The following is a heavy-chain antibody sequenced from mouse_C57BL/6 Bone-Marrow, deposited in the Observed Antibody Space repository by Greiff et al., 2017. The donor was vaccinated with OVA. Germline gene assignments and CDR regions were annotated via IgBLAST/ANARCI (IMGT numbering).Heavy chain of an antibody. CDR2: ISSGSSTI. CDR3: ARDPLLYYYAMDY. V-gene: IGHV5-17*01. J-gene: IGHJ4*01. CDR1: GFTFSDYG. Sequence: EVHLVESGGGLVKPGGSLKLSCAASGFTFSDYGMHWVRQAPEKGLEWVAYISSGSSTIYYADTVKGRFTISRDNAKNTLFLQMTSLRSEDTAMYYCARDPLLYYYAMDYWGQGTSVTVSS. D-gene: IGHD1-1*02.